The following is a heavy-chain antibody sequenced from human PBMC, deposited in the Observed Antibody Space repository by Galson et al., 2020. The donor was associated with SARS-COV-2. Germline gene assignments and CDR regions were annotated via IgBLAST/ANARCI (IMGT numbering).Heavy chain of an antibody. CDR3: ASGIPYSSSLFYFEY. D-gene: IGHD6-13*01. CDR1: GDSVSSITYY. Sequence: ASETLSLTCTVSGDSVSSITYYWSWVRQPPGKGLEWIGFFHNSGSTTYNPSLKSRVTISVDTSKNQFSLQMRSVTAADTAVYYCASGIPYSSSLFYFEYWGQGSLVAVSS. V-gene: IGHV4-61*01. J-gene: IGHJ4*02. CDR2: FHNSGST.